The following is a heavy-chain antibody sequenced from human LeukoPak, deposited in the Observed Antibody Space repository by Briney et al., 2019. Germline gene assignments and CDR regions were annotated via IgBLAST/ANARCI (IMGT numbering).Heavy chain of an antibody. V-gene: IGHV1-2*02. J-gene: IGHJ4*02. CDR3: ARASYYYDSSGYPGYYFDY. Sequence: ASVKVSCKASGYTFTGYYMHWVRQAPGQGLEWMGWINPNNGGTNYAQKFQGRVTMTRDTSISTAYMELSRLRSDDTAVYYCARASYYYDSSGYPGYYFDYWGQGTLVTVSS. CDR2: INPNNGGT. CDR1: GYTFTGYY. D-gene: IGHD3-22*01.